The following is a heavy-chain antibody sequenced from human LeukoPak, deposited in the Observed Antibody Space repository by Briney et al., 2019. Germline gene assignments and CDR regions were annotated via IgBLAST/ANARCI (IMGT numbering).Heavy chain of an antibody. CDR1: GFTVSSNY. Sequence: GGSLRLSCAASGFTVSSNYMSWVRQAPGKGLEWVSVIYSGGSTYYADSVKGRFTISRDNSKNTLYLQMNSLRAEDTAVYYCARLHSSSRYQNYYYYMDVWGKGTTVTVSS. D-gene: IGHD6-13*01. CDR2: IYSGGST. J-gene: IGHJ6*03. V-gene: IGHV3-53*01. CDR3: ARLHSSSRYQNYYYYMDV.